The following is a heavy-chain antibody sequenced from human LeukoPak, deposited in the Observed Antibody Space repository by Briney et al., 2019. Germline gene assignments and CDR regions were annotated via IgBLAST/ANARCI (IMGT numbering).Heavy chain of an antibody. CDR3: ARGKDFWSAEGGYFDY. J-gene: IGHJ4*02. CDR1: GGSISSYY. CDR2: IYYSGST. V-gene: IGHV4-59*08. D-gene: IGHD3-3*01. Sequence: PSETLSLTCTVSGGSISSYYWSWIRQPPGKGMEWNGYIYYSGSTNYNPSLKSRVTISVDTSKNQFSLKLSSVTAADTAVYYCARGKDFWSAEGGYFDYWGQGTLVTVSS.